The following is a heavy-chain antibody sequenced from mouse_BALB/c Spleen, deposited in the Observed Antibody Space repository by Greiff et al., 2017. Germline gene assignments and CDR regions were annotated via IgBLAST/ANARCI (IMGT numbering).Heavy chain of an antibody. V-gene: IGHV3-6*02. D-gene: IGHD2-4*01. J-gene: IGHJ3*01. CDR2: ISYDGSN. Sequence: DVKLQESGPGLVKPSQSLSLTCSVTGYSITSGYYWNWIRQFPGNKLEWMGYISYDGSNNYNPSLKNRISITRDTSKNQFFLKLNSVTTEDTATYYCARGYYDYDAWFAYWGQGTLVTVSA. CDR3: ARGYYDYDAWFAY. CDR1: GYSITSGYY.